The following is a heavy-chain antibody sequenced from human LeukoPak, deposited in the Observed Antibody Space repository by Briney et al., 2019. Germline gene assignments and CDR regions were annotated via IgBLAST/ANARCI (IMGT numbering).Heavy chain of an antibody. CDR1: GCTFTYYG. CDR3: ARDTDFSIDY. CDR2: INTRSGDA. Sequence: ASMKVSCKASGCTFTYYGIAWVRQAPGQGLEWMGWINTRSGDAQLAHSLQARVTMTTDTSTSTASMELGSLGSDDTAVYYCARDTDFSIDYWGQGSLVTVSS. J-gene: IGHJ4*02. V-gene: IGHV1-18*01. D-gene: IGHD2/OR15-2a*01.